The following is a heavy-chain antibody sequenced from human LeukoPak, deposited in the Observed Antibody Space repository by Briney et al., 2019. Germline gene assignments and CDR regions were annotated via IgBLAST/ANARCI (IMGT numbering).Heavy chain of an antibody. V-gene: IGHV4-30-4*01. D-gene: IGHD5-24*01. CDR2: IYYSGST. CDR3: ARASRDGYNLGY. CDR1: GGSISSGDYY. Sequence: PSQTLSLTCTVSGGSISSGDYYWSWIRQPPGKGLEWIGYIYYSGSTYYNPSLKSRVTISVDTSKNQFSLKLSSVTAADTAVYYCARASRDGYNLGYWGQGTLVTVSS. J-gene: IGHJ4*02.